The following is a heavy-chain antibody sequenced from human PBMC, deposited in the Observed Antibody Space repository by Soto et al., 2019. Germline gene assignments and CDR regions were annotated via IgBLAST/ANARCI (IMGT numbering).Heavy chain of an antibody. V-gene: IGHV4-59*01. J-gene: IGHJ4*02. CDR1: GGSISSYY. CDR2: IYYSGST. D-gene: IGHD3-16*01. CDR3: ARDGRVTGFFDY. Sequence: PSETLSLTCTVSGGSISSYYWSWIRQPPGKGLEWIGYIYYSGSTNYNPSLKSRVTISADTSKNQFSLKLSSVTAADTAVYYCARDGRVTGFFDYWGQGTLVTVSS.